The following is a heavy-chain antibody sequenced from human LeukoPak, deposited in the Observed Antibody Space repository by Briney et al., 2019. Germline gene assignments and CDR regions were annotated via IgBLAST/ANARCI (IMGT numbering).Heavy chain of an antibody. V-gene: IGHV5-51*01. CDR2: IYPGDSDT. D-gene: IGHD3-22*01. Sequence: GESLKISCKGSGYSFTNYWIGLVRQMPGKGLEWMGIIYPGDSDTRYSPSFQGQVTISADKSIGTAYLQWSSLKASDTAMYYCARLGRYDNSGYYYAYWGQGIQVTVSS. CDR3: ARLGRYDNSGYYYAY. J-gene: IGHJ4*02. CDR1: GYSFTNYW.